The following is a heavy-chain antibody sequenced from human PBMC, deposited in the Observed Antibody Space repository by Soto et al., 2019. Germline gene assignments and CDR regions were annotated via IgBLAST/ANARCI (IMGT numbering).Heavy chain of an antibody. V-gene: IGHV4-39*02. CDR2: IYYSGSS. Sequence: QLQLQESGPGLVKPSETLSLTCTVSGGSISSSSYYWAWIRQPPGKGLEWIGSIYYSGSSFHNPSLKSRVITSVATSKNHFSLKLTSVTAADTAVYYCARQLYAVRGMDVWGQGTTVTVSS. CDR3: ARQLYAVRGMDV. CDR1: GGSISSSSYY. D-gene: IGHD1-1*01. J-gene: IGHJ6*02.